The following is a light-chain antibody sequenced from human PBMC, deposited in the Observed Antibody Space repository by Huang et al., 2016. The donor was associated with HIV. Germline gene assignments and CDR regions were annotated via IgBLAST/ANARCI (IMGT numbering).Light chain of an antibody. V-gene: IGKV3-11*01. CDR1: QNVNSF. CDR3: HQRSAWPLT. J-gene: IGKJ4*01. CDR2: DAS. Sequence: EIVLTQSPATLSLSPGERATLSCRASQNVNSFLVWYQHKPGQAPRLLMYDASNRATGIPARFRGSGSWTDFTLTITNLQSEDSSVYYCHQRSAWPLTFGGGTKVEI.